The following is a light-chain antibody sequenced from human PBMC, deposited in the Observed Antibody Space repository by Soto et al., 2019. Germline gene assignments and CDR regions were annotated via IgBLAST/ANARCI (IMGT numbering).Light chain of an antibody. Sequence: SMVTLSPGPLSLSSGERAPLSCRASQSVSSSYFAWYQQKPGQAPRLLIYGASSRATVIPDRFSGSGSGTDFTLTIIRLEPEDFSVFYCQQYGTSEFIFGQGTRVEIK. V-gene: IGKV3-20*01. CDR2: GAS. CDR1: QSVSSSY. CDR3: QQYGTSEFI. J-gene: IGKJ5*01.